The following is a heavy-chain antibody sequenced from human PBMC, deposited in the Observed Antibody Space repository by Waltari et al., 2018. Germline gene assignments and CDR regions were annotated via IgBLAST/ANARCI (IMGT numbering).Heavy chain of an antibody. CDR1: GGTFSSYA. CDR2: IIPIFGTA. V-gene: IGHV1-69*01. CDR3: ARDEAIAARPYYYYGMDV. J-gene: IGHJ6*02. Sequence: QVQLVQSGAEVKKPGSSVKVSCKASGGTFSSYAISWVRQAPGQGLEWMGGIIPIFGTANSAQKFQGRVTITADESTSTAYMERSSLRSEDTAVYYCARDEAIAARPYYYYGMDVWGQGTTVTVSS. D-gene: IGHD6-6*01.